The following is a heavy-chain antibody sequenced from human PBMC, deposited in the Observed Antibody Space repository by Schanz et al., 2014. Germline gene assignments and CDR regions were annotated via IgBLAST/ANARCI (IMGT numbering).Heavy chain of an antibody. J-gene: IGHJ5*02. CDR3: GRHPHYYGSGSGFDP. Sequence: QLQLQESGPGLVKPSETLSLTCTVSGGSISSSSYFWGWIRQPPGKGLEWIGSIYNSGSTYYNPSQKSRVTIPVDPPKTRFPLKLSSVTAADTAVYYCGRHPHYYGSGSGFDPWGQGTLVTVSS. CDR2: IYNSGST. CDR1: GGSISSSSYF. V-gene: IGHV4-39*01. D-gene: IGHD3-10*01.